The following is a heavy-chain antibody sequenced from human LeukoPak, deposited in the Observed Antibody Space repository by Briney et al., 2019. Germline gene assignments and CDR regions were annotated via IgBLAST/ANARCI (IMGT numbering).Heavy chain of an antibody. V-gene: IGHV4-34*01. J-gene: IGHJ4*02. CDR1: GGSFSGYY. Sequence: PSETLSLTCAVYGGSFSGYYWSWIRQPPGKGLEWIGEINHSGSTNYNPSLKSRVTISVDTSKNQFSLKLSSVTAADTAVYYCARARGYCSSTSCLPYFDYWGQGTLVTVSS. D-gene: IGHD2-2*01. CDR3: ARARGYCSSTSCLPYFDY. CDR2: INHSGST.